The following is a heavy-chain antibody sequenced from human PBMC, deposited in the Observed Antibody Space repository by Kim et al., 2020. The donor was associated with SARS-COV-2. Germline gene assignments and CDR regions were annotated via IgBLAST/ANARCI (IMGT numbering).Heavy chain of an antibody. CDR2: MNTAGSTL. J-gene: IGHJ2*01. V-gene: IGHV3-74*01. D-gene: IGHD2-15*01. CDR1: EFTIRNYW. CDR3: ARGPGYVYVTWYYDL. Sequence: GGSLRLSCAASEFTIRNYWMNWVRQVPGKGLVWVARMNTAGSTLNYADSVKGRFTISRDNGRNMLFLDMNSLGDEDTAVYYCARGPGYVYVTWYYDLWGRGTLVTVSS.